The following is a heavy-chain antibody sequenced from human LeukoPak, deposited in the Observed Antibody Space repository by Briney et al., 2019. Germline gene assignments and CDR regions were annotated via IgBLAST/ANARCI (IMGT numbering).Heavy chain of an antibody. V-gene: IGHV1-2*02. D-gene: IGHD3-22*01. CDR3: ARSHQTYYYDSSGYPDY. CDR1: GYTFTGYY. Sequence: ASVKVSCKASGYTFTGYYMHWVRQAPGQGLEWVGWINPNSGGTNYAQKFQGRVTMTRDTSISTAYMELSRLRSDDTAVYYCARSHQTYYYDSSGYPDYWGQGTLVTVSS. CDR2: INPNSGGT. J-gene: IGHJ4*02.